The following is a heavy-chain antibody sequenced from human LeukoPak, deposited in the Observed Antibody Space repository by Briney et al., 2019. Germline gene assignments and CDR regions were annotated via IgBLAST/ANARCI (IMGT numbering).Heavy chain of an antibody. CDR1: GGSIIVAAYS. V-gene: IGHV4-30-2*01. CDR2: IYHTGRT. D-gene: IGHD4-23*01. CDR3: PIGYGDNSGAFDI. J-gene: IGHJ3*02. Sequence: SQTLSLTCAVSGGSIIVAAYSWSWIRQPQGKGLEWVGYIYHTGRTYSNPSLKSRVTVSVDRSKNQFSLKLSSVTAADTAVYYCPIGYGDNSGAFDIWGQGTMVTVSS.